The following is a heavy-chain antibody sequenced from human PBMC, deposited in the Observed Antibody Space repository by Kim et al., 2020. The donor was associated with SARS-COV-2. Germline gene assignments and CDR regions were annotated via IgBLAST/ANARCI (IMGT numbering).Heavy chain of an antibody. CDR2: IIPIFGTA. V-gene: IGHV1-69*13. J-gene: IGHJ5*02. Sequence: SVKVSCKASGGTFSSYAISWVRQAPGQGLEWMGGIIPIFGTANYAQKFQGRVTITANESTSTAYMELSSLRSEDTAVYYCARATTVTTGWFDPWGQGTLVTVSS. CDR3: ARATTVTTGWFDP. D-gene: IGHD4-17*01. CDR1: GGTFSSYA.